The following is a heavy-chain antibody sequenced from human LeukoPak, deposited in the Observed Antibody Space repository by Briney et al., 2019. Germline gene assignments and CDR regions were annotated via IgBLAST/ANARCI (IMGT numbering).Heavy chain of an antibody. J-gene: IGHJ4*02. CDR2: IYYSGST. CDR1: GGSISSYY. Sequence: SETLSLTCTVSGGSISSYYWSWIRQPPGKGLEWIGYIYYSGSTNYNPSLKGRVTISVDTSKNQFSPKLSSVTAADTAVYYCARSPRSSGWEEPFFDYWGQGTLVTVSS. V-gene: IGHV4-59*01. D-gene: IGHD6-19*01. CDR3: ARSPRSSGWEEPFFDY.